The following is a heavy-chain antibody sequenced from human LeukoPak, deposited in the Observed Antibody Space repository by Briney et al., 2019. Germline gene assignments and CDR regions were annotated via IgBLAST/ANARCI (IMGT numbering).Heavy chain of an antibody. CDR3: ARDSRRVGPTGGSDS. J-gene: IGHJ4*02. CDR1: GFTFSDYW. D-gene: IGHD1-26*01. V-gene: IGHV3-7*03. Sequence: PGGSLRLSCAASGFTFSDYWMSWVRQAPGKGLEWVANIKQDGTEKNYVDSVKGRFIISRDNAKNSLYLQLSSLRADDTAVYYCARDSRRVGPTGGSDSWGQGTLVTVSS. CDR2: IKQDGTEK.